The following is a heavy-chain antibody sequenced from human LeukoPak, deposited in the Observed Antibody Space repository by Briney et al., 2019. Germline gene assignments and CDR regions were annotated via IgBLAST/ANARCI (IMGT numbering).Heavy chain of an antibody. CDR2: INHCGST. Sequence: GSLRLSCAASGFTFSSDAMSWIRQPPGKGLEWIGEINHCGSTNYNPSLKSRVTISVDTSKNQFSLKLSSVTAADTAVYYCARGNQSEAGYFDYWGQGTLVTVSS. D-gene: IGHD1-14*01. V-gene: IGHV4-34*01. J-gene: IGHJ4*02. CDR3: ARGNQSEAGYFDY. CDR1: GFTFSSDA.